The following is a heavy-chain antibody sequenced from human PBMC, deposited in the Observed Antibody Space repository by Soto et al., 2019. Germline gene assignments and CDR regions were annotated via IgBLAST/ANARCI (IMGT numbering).Heavy chain of an antibody. V-gene: IGHV3-21*01. J-gene: IGHJ2*01. Sequence: EVQLVESGGGLVKPGGSLRLSCAASGFTFSSYSMNWVRQAPGKGLEWVSSISSSSSYIYYADSVKGRFTISRDNAKNSLYLQMNSLRAEDTAVYYCARVSIAVAGTWYFDLWGRGTLVTVSS. D-gene: IGHD6-19*01. CDR2: ISSSSSYI. CDR3: ARVSIAVAGTWYFDL. CDR1: GFTFSSYS.